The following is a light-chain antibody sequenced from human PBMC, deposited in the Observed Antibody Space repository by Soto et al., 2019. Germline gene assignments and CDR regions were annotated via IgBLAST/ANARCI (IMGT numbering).Light chain of an antibody. CDR2: AAS. CDR3: QQANSFPFT. CDR1: QGIGNA. V-gene: IGKV1-6*01. Sequence: AIQMTQSPSSLSASVGDRVTISCRASQGIGNALGWYQQKPGKAPKLLIYAASSLQSGVPSRFSGSGSGTDFTLTISSLQPEDFATYYCQQANSFPFTFGQGTRLEIK. J-gene: IGKJ5*01.